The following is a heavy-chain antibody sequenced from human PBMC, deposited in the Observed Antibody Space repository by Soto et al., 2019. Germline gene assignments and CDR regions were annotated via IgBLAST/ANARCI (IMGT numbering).Heavy chain of an antibody. CDR3: ARAPYLPVALNDF. D-gene: IGHD2-21*01. CDR1: GVSISSADFF. CDR2: IYYSGTT. Sequence: SETLSLTCTVSGVSISSADFFWTWLRQPPGKGLEWLGYIYYSGTTSYNPSLKSRIIISIDTSRNQFSLSLNTVPAADTAVYFCARAPYLPVALNDFWGQGAQVTVSS. V-gene: IGHV4-30-4*02. J-gene: IGHJ4*02.